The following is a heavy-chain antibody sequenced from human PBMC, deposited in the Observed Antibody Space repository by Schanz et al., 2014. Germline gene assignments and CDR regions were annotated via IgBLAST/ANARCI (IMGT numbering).Heavy chain of an antibody. D-gene: IGHD3-16*01. CDR3: ARDALGGPHNWFDP. V-gene: IGHV4-31*03. Sequence: QVQLQESGPGLVKPSQTLSLTCTVSGGSISSGGYYWSWIRQHPGKGLEWIGYISYSGTTYYNPSLKSRVTISVSTSKTQFSLTLSSVTAADTAVYYCARDALGGPHNWFDPWGQGTLVSVSS. J-gene: IGHJ5*02. CDR2: ISYSGTT. CDR1: GGSISSGGYY.